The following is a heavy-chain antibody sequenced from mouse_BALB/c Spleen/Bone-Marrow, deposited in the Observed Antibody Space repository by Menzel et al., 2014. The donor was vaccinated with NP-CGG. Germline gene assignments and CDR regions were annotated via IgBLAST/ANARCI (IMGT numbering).Heavy chain of an antibody. CDR2: IRNKANGYTT. Sequence: DVQLQESGGGLVQPGGSLRLSCATSGFTFNDYYMSWVRQPPGKALEWLGFIRNKANGYTTEYSASVKGRFTISRDNSQSILYLQMNTLRAEDSATYYCARVMGLLRFDYWGQGTTLTVSS. CDR3: ARVMGLLRFDY. V-gene: IGHV7-3*02. CDR1: GFTFNDYY. D-gene: IGHD1-1*01. J-gene: IGHJ2*01.